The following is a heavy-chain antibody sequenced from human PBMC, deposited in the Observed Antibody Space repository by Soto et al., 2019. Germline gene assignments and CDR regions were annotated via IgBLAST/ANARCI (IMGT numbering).Heavy chain of an antibody. Sequence: PSETLSLTCTVSGASINSGGYYWSWIRQLPGKGLEWIGYICFSGSTYYNPSRESRVSISLDTSQNQCSLKLTSVTAADTAGYDCASGNAWEVLLTYWGQGTLVTVSS. CDR1: GASINSGGYY. CDR3: ASGNAWEVLLTY. D-gene: IGHD1-26*01. V-gene: IGHV4-31*02. CDR2: ICFSGST. J-gene: IGHJ4*02.